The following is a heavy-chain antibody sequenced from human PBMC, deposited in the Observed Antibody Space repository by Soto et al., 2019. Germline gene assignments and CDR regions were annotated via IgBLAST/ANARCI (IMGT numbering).Heavy chain of an antibody. Sequence: PSETLSLTCTVSGGSISSSSYYWGWIRQPPGKGLEWIGTIYYSGSTYYNPSLKSRVTISVDTSKNQFSLKLSSVTAADTAVYYCAIGGYYYDSSGYYRKDAFDIWGQGTMVTVSS. J-gene: IGHJ3*02. CDR3: AIGGYYYDSSGYYRKDAFDI. CDR2: IYYSGST. CDR1: GGSISSSSYY. V-gene: IGHV4-39*07. D-gene: IGHD3-22*01.